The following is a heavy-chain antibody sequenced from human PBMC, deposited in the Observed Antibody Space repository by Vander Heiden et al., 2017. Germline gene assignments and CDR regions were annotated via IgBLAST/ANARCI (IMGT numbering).Heavy chain of an antibody. D-gene: IGHD6-19*01. Sequence: VRVSCKATGGTYSSYAISRARQVPGQGLDSMGGIIPIFGTASYARKFQGRVTMTADESTSTAYMELSSLRSKDTAVYYGARFHAPDSRGGYAFDTWGQGTMVTVSS. CDR1: GGTYSSYA. J-gene: IGHJ3*02. CDR2: IIPIFGTA. V-gene: IGHV1-69*01. CDR3: ARFHAPDSRGGYAFDT.